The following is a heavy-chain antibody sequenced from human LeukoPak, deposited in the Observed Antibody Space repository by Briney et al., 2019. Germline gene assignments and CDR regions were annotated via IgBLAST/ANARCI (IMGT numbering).Heavy chain of an antibody. CDR1: GFTFSDYY. V-gene: IGHV3-11*01. D-gene: IGHD3-9*01. CDR3: ARGGFTIFKPFDY. CDR2: ISSSGSTI. Sequence: GGSLRLSCAASGFTFSDYYMSWIRQAPGRGLEWVSYISSSGSTIYYADSVKGRFTISRDNAKNSLYLQMNSLRAEDTTVYYCARGGFTIFKPFDYWGQGTLVTVSS. J-gene: IGHJ4*02.